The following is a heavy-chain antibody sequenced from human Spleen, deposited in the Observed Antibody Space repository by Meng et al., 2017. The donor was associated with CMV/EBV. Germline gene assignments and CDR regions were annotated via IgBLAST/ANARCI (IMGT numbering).Heavy chain of an antibody. Sequence: GESLKISCAASGFTVSSNYMSWVRQAPGKGLEWVSAISGSGGSTYYADSVKGRFTISRDNSKNTLYLQMNSLRAEDTAVYYCAKGGLDDFWSGRYGMDVWGQGTTVTVSS. CDR3: AKGGLDDFWSGRYGMDV. CDR1: GFTVSSNY. V-gene: IGHV3-23*01. CDR2: ISGSGGST. J-gene: IGHJ6*02. D-gene: IGHD3-3*01.